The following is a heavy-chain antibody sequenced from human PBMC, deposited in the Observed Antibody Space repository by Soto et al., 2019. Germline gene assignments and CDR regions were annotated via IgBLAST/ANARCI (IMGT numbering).Heavy chain of an antibody. D-gene: IGHD2-21*02. J-gene: IGHJ4*02. CDR3: ARDFTAADY. CDR1: GFTFSTYW. Sequence: TGGSLILSCAASGFTFSTYWMSWVRQAPGKGLEWVANIKQDESEKSYVDSVKGRFTISRDNAKNSLYLQMNSLRAEDTAVYYCARDFTAADYWGQGTLVTVSS. CDR2: IKQDESEK. V-gene: IGHV3-7*01.